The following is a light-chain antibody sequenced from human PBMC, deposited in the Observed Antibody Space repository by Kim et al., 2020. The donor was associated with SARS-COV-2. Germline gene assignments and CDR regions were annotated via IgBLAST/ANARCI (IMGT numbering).Light chain of an antibody. CDR2: GAS. CDR1: QSVLCGSSNQNC. J-gene: IGKJ2*01. V-gene: IGKV4-1*01. CDR3: QQYSASPYT. Sequence: DIVMTQSSDSLAVSLGDRATIICKSSQSVLCGSSNQNCLAWYQHRPGQPPKLLIHGASTRASGVPARFSGSGSGTDFSLIISSLQPEDVAVYYCQQYSASPYTFGQGTKLEIK.